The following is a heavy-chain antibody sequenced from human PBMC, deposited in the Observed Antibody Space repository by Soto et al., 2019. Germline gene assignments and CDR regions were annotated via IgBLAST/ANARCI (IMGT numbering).Heavy chain of an antibody. CDR1: GFSLSTSGTC. CDR2: IDWDDDK. J-gene: IGHJ5*02. D-gene: IGHD2-2*01. V-gene: IGHV2-70*01. CDR3: ARTPYCSSTRGGWFDP. Sequence: SGPTLVNPTQTLTLTCTFSGFSLSTSGTCVSWIRQPPGKALEWLALIDWDDDKYYSTSLKTRLTISKDTSKNQVVLTMTNMDPVDTATYYCARTPYCSSTRGGWFDPWGQGTLVTVSS.